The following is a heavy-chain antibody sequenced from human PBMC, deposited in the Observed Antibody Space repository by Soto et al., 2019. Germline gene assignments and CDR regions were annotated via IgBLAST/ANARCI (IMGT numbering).Heavy chain of an antibody. D-gene: IGHD4-17*01. Sequence: EVQLLESGGGLVQPGGSLRLSCAASGFTFSSYAMSWVRQAPGKGLEWVSAISGSGGSTYYADSVKGRFTISRDNSKNTLYLQMNRLRAEDTAVYYCAKARTTVTIYYYYGMDVWGQGTTVTVSS. J-gene: IGHJ6*02. CDR2: ISGSGGST. CDR1: GFTFSSYA. CDR3: AKARTTVTIYYYYGMDV. V-gene: IGHV3-23*01.